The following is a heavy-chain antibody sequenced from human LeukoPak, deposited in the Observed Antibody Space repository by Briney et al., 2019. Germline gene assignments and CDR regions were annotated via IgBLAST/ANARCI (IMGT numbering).Heavy chain of an antibody. CDR2: PYYRSKWYN. CDR1: GESFSNNYAG. J-gene: IGHJ4*02. D-gene: IGHD1-7*01. CDR3: ARVDRAISISGTLGD. V-gene: IGHV6-1*01. Sequence: SQTLSLTCAISGESFSNNYAGWNCIRQSPSRGLEWLGRPYYRSKWYNDYAVSVRGRITINPDTSKNQFSLQLNSVTPEDTAVYYCARVDRAISISGTLGDWGQGTRVTVSS.